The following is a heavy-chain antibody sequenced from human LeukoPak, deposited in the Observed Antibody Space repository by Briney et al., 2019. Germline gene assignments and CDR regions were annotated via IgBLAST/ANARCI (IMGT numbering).Heavy chain of an antibody. D-gene: IGHD2-2*01. Sequence: GGSLRLSCAASGFTFSSYSMTWVRQDPGKGLEWLSSISSSSGYISYADSVKGRFTISRDNAKNSLYLQMNSLGAEDTAVYYCARERSKSGSYSDYWGQGTLVTVSS. CDR3: ARERSKSGSYSDY. CDR2: ISSSSGYI. J-gene: IGHJ4*02. CDR1: GFTFSSYS. V-gene: IGHV3-21*01.